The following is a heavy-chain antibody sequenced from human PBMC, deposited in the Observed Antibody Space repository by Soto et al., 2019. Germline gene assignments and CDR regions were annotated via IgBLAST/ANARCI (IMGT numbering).Heavy chain of an antibody. J-gene: IGHJ4*02. V-gene: IGHV4-59*08. D-gene: IGHD5-12*01. CDR3: ARRYEYSFDY. Sequence: SETLSLTCTVSGGSISSYYWSWFRQPPGKGLEWIGYIYYSGNTNYNPSLKSRVTISVDTSKNQFSLKLSSVTAADTAVYYCARRYEYSFDYWGQGTLVTVSS. CDR2: IYYSGNT. CDR1: GGSISSYY.